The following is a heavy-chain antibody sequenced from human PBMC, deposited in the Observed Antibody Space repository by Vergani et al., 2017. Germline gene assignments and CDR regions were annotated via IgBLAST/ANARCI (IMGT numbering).Heavy chain of an antibody. V-gene: IGHV3-33*01. Sequence: QVQLVESGGGVVQPGRSLTLSCAASGFTFNQYGMHWVRQAPGKGLEWVAVTWYDGSNKYYADSVKGRFTISRDNSKNTLYLQMNSLRAEDTAVYYCARDAQTXLELRDYYYYYMDVWGKGTTVTVSS. CDR1: GFTFNQYG. CDR2: TWYDGSNK. CDR3: ARDAQTXLELRDYYYYYMDV. J-gene: IGHJ6*03. D-gene: IGHD1-7*01.